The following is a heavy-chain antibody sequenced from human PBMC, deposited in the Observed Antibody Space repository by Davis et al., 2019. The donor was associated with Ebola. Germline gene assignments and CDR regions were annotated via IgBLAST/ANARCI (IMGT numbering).Heavy chain of an antibody. J-gene: IGHJ4*02. Sequence: GESPQTSFQGPVYRFTSYWISWVRQLPGKGPEWLGRIDSSDSYTNYSPSFQGHVTISADKSISTAYLQWSSLKASDTAMYYCARQSSRRRVFTVDWGQGTLVTVSS. CDR1: VYRFTSYW. CDR2: IDSSDSYT. CDR3: ARQSSRRRVFTVD. V-gene: IGHV5-10-1*01. D-gene: IGHD3-10*01.